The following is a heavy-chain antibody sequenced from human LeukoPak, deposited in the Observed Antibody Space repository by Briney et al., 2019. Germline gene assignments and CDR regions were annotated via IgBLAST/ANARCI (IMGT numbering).Heavy chain of an antibody. V-gene: IGHV3-48*03. Sequence: GGSLRLSCAASRFTFSGYEMNWVRQAPGKGLEWISYISGSGTTIYYADSVKGRFTISRDNAKKSLYLQMDSLRAEDSAVYYCARDDYYGGLWEGFDPWGQGTLVTVSS. D-gene: IGHD3-10*01. CDR2: ISGSGTTI. CDR1: RFTFSGYE. CDR3: ARDDYYGGLWEGFDP. J-gene: IGHJ5*02.